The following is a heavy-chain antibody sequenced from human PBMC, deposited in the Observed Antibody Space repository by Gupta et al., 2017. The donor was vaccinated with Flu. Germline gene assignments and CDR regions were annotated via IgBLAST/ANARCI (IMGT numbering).Heavy chain of an antibody. CDR2: ISPYNGNT. D-gene: IGHD2-2*01. J-gene: IGHJ6*03. CDR3: ARGGTYQFYYYYIDV. V-gene: IGHV1-18*04. CDR1: GYTFSNYG. Sequence: GYTFSNYGITWVRQAPGQGLEWLGWISPYNGNTNYAQKFQGRVSMTTDTSTSTAYLGLRSLRSDDTAVYYCARGGTYQFYYYYIDVWGKGTTGTVSS.